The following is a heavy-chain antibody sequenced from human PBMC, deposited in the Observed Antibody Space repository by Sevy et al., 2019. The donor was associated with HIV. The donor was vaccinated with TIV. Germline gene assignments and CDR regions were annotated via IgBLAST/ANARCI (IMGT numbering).Heavy chain of an antibody. CDR3: VKDMASEGGGAYYFDY. CDR1: GFTFDDHT. J-gene: IGHJ4*02. D-gene: IGHD3-16*01. CDR2: ISWDGGST. V-gene: IGHV3-43*01. Sequence: GGSLRLSCAASGFTFDDHTMHWVRQPPGKGLEWVSLISWDGGSTYYADSVKGRFTISRDNSKNSLFLQMNSLGAEDTAWDYCVKDMASEGGGAYYFDYWGQGTLVTVSS.